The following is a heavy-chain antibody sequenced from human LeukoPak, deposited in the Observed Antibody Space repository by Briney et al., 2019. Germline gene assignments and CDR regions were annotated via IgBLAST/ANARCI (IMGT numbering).Heavy chain of an antibody. CDR1: GGSIRSHY. V-gene: IGHV4-4*07. CDR2: IYTTGTT. D-gene: IGHD2/OR15-2a*01. CDR3: ARQGYTAAYYFLDF. Sequence: SETLSLTCDVSGGSIRSHYWGWVRQPAGKGLEWIGRIYTTGTTNFNPSLKSRLTMSVDTSKNQFSLNLTSVTAADTAVYFCARQGYTAAYYFLDFWSPGTLVTVSS. J-gene: IGHJ4*02.